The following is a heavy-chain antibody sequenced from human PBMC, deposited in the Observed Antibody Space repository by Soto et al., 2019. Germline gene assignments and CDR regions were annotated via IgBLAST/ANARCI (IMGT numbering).Heavy chain of an antibody. CDR3: ARAPTGETIGYGMDV. Sequence: ASVKVSCKASGYTFTSYDINWVRQATGQGLEWMGWMNPNSGNTGYAQKFQGRVTMTRNTSISTAYMELSSLRSEDTAVYYCARAPTGETIGYGMDVWGHGTTVTVSS. V-gene: IGHV1-8*01. J-gene: IGHJ6*02. CDR2: MNPNSGNT. CDR1: GYTFTSYD.